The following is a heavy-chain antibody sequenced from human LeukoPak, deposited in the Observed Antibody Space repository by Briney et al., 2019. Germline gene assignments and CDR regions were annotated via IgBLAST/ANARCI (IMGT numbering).Heavy chain of an antibody. CDR3: ARDIGDYVRAFDY. CDR1: GGSISSYY. V-gene: IGHV4-59*01. CDR2: VYYTGTA. J-gene: IGHJ4*02. Sequence: PSETLSLTCTVSGGSISSYYRNWIRQTPGEGLEWIGYVYYTGTANYSPSLKSRVTISVDTSKNQFSLRPSSVSAADTAVYYCARDIGDYVRAFDYWGQGTLVTVSS. D-gene: IGHD4-17*01.